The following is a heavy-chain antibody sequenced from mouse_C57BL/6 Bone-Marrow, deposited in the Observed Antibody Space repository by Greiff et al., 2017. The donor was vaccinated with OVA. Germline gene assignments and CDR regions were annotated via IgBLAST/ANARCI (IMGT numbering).Heavy chain of an antibody. D-gene: IGHD1-1*01. Sequence: QVQLKESGAELVKPGASVKMSCKASGYTFTSYWITWVKQRPGQGLEWIGDIYPGSGSTNYNEKFKSKATLTVDTSSSTAYMQLSSLTSEDSAVYYCARGITTPWYFDVWGTGTTVTVSS. CDR2: IYPGSGST. J-gene: IGHJ1*03. CDR3: ARGITTPWYFDV. V-gene: IGHV1-55*01. CDR1: GYTFTSYW.